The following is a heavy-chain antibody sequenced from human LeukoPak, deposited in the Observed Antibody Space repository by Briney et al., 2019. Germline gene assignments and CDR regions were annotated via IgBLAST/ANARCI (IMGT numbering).Heavy chain of an antibody. CDR2: IYYSGST. CDR1: GGSISSSSYY. J-gene: IGHJ4*02. V-gene: IGHV4-39*01. Sequence: SETLSLTCTVSGGSISSSSYYWGWIRQPPGKGLEWIGSIYYSGSTYYNPSLKSRVTISVDTSKNQFSLKLSSVTAADTAVYYCARGTWFVSYFDYWGQGTLVTVSS. D-gene: IGHD3-10*01. CDR3: ARGTWFVSYFDY.